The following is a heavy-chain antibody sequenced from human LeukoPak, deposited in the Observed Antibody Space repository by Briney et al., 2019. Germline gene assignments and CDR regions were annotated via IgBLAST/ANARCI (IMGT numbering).Heavy chain of an antibody. D-gene: IGHD6-19*01. CDR1: GLSFSDYY. Sequence: GGSLRLSCVGSGLSFSDYYMSWIRQAPGKGLEGVSYISGDRGDKYYVDSVRGRFTISRDNSQNTLYVQMNGRGAEDTAVYYCARGWYNFDYWGQGTRGTVSS. V-gene: IGHV3-11*01. CDR3: ARGWYNFDY. J-gene: IGHJ4*02. CDR2: ISGDRGDK.